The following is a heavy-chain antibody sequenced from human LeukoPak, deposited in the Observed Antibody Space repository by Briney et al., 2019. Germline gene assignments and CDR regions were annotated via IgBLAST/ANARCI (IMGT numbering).Heavy chain of an antibody. D-gene: IGHD2-8*01. Sequence: ASVKVSCKASGYTFTSYGISWVRQAPGQGLEWMGWISAYNGNTNYAQKLQGRVTMTTDTSTSTAYMELRSLRSDDTAVYYCARGGGPNIVLMMYATIDYWGQGTLVTVSS. CDR1: GYTFTSYG. J-gene: IGHJ4*02. CDR3: ARGGGPNIVLMMYATIDY. V-gene: IGHV1-18*01. CDR2: ISAYNGNT.